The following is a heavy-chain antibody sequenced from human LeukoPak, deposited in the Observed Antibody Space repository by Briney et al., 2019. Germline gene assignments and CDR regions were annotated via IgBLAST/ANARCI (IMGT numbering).Heavy chain of an antibody. J-gene: IGHJ5*02. CDR1: GYNFNSYW. Sequence: GESLKISCKGSGYNFNSYWIGWVRQMPGKGLEWMGIVYPGDSDTQYSPSFEGQVTFSADKSISTAYLHWSSLKASDSAMYYCARLNPPAWGQGTLVTVSS. CDR2: VYPGDSDT. CDR3: ARLNPPA. V-gene: IGHV5-51*01.